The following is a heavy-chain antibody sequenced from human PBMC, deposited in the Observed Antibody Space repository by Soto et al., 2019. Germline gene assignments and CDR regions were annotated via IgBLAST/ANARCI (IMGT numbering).Heavy chain of an antibody. CDR2: ITPSGDNT. Sequence: GGSLRLSCAASGFAFSTHAMNWVRQAPGKGLAWVSSITPSGDNTYYADSVKGRFTISRDNSKNTLYLQMNSLRAEDTAVYYCARGPGYSSSWPGIDYWGQGTLVTVSS. J-gene: IGHJ4*02. CDR1: GFAFSTHA. CDR3: ARGPGYSSSWPGIDY. V-gene: IGHV3-23*01. D-gene: IGHD6-13*01.